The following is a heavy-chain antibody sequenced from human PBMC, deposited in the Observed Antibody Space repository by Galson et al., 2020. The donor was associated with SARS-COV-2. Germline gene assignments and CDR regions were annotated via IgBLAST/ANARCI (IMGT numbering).Heavy chain of an antibody. Sequence: SETLSLTCAVYGGSFSGFYWSWIRQPPGKGLEWIGEINHSGSTNYNPSLKSRVTILVDTSKNQFSLRLNSVTAADTAVYYCARMTQTRQLVGAADYWGQGTLVTVSS. CDR3: ARMTQTRQLVGAADY. J-gene: IGHJ4*02. CDR2: INHSGST. V-gene: IGHV4-34*01. D-gene: IGHD1-26*01. CDR1: GGSFSGFY.